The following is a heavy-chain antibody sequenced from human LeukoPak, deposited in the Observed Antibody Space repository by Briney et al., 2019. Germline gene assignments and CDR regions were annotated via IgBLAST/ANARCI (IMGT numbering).Heavy chain of an antibody. CDR1: GGSFSGYY. V-gene: IGHV4-34*01. CDR3: ARGGRIVVVVAARRYNWFDP. J-gene: IGHJ5*02. D-gene: IGHD2-15*01. CDR2: INHSGST. Sequence: PSETLSPTCAVYGGSFSGYYWSWIRQPPGKGLEWIGEINHSGSTNYNPSLKSRATISVDTSKNQFSLKLSSVTAADTAVYYCARGGRIVVVVAARRYNWFDPWGQGTLVTVSS.